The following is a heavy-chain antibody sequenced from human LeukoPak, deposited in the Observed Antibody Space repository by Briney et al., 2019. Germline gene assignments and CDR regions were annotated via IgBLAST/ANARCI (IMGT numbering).Heavy chain of an antibody. CDR1: GYSISSGYY. Sequence: PSETLSLTCTVSGYSISSGYYWGWIRQPPGKGLEWIGSIYHSGSTYYNPSLKSRVTISEDTSKNQFSLKLSSVTAADTAVYYCARAFRGIFGVFEAFDIWGQGTMVTVSS. CDR2: IYHSGST. CDR3: ARAFRGIFGVFEAFDI. V-gene: IGHV4-38-2*02. D-gene: IGHD3-3*01. J-gene: IGHJ3*02.